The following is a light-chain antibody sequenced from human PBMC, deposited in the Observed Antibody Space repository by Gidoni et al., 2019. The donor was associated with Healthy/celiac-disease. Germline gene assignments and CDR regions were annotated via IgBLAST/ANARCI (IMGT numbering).Light chain of an antibody. CDR1: SSNIGEGYG. J-gene: IGLJ2*01. CDR3: QSYDSSLSGSHVV. V-gene: IGLV1-40*01. CDR2: GNS. Sequence: QSVLTQPPSVSGAPGQLGTISCTGSSSNIGEGYGVHWYQQLPGTAPKLLIYGNSNRPSGVPDRFSGSKAGTSASLAITGLQAEDEADYYCQSYDSSLSGSHVVFGGGTKLTVL.